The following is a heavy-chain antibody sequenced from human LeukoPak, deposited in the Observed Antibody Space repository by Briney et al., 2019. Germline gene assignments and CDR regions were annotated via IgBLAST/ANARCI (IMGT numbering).Heavy chain of an antibody. Sequence: PGGSLRLSCAASGFTFSSYWMHWVRQAPGKGLEWVAFIRYDGSNKYYADSVKGRFTISRDNSKNTLYLQMNSLRAEDTAVYYCAKDGGSYFRVPRAKFDYWGQGTLVTVSS. D-gene: IGHD1-26*01. CDR3: AKDGGSYFRVPRAKFDY. CDR2: IRYDGSNK. J-gene: IGHJ4*02. V-gene: IGHV3-30*02. CDR1: GFTFSSYW.